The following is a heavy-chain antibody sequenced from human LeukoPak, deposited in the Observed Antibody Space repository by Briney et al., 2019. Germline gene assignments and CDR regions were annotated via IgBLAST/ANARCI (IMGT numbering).Heavy chain of an antibody. Sequence: GESLKISCKASGYSFTSFWIGWVRQMPGKGLEWMAIIYPGDSDTRYSPSFQGQVTISADKSITTAYLQWSSLKASDTAMYYCARRGIAAAGTYGMDVWGQGTTVTVSS. CDR1: GYSFTSFW. D-gene: IGHD6-13*01. V-gene: IGHV5-51*01. CDR2: IYPGDSDT. J-gene: IGHJ6*02. CDR3: ARRGIAAAGTYGMDV.